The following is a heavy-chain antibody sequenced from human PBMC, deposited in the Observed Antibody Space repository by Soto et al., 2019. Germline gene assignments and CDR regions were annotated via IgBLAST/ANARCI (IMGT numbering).Heavy chain of an antibody. CDR2: MTDSGTNV. CDR1: GVMLSSDS. V-gene: IGHV3-48*01. D-gene: IGHD2-2*01. J-gene: IGHJ6*04. Sequence: GGALRLSWGGSGVMLSSDSMKGGRQAPGKGLEWIAYMTDSGTNVYYADSVRGRFTISRDIAKSSVYLQMNSLRAEDTAVYYCARDEYADVSGTGTTLTVSS. CDR3: ARDEYADV.